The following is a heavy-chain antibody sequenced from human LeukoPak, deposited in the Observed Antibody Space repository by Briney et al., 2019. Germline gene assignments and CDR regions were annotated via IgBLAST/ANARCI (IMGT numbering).Heavy chain of an antibody. V-gene: IGHV3-21*01. CDR3: ARKGETVTTGTAEFDI. CDR1: GFTFSSYS. Sequence: GGSLRLSCAASGFTFSSYSMNWVRQAPGKGLEWVSSISSSSSYIYYADSVKGRFTISRDNAKNSLYLQMNSLRAEDTAVYYCARKGETVTTGTAEFDIWGQGTMVTVSS. D-gene: IGHD4-17*01. CDR2: ISSSSSYI. J-gene: IGHJ3*02.